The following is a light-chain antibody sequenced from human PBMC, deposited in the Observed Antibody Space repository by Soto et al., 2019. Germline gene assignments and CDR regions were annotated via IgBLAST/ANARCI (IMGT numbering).Light chain of an antibody. CDR2: EVS. V-gene: IGLV2-14*01. CDR3: FSFTRSSTSV. Sequence: QSALTQPASVSGSPGQSITISCTGTSSDVGGYNYVSWSQQHPGKAPKLVIYEVSNRPSGVSNRFSGSKSGNTASLTISGLQAEDEADYYCFSFTRSSTSVFGGGTKVTVL. CDR1: SSDVGGYNY. J-gene: IGLJ3*02.